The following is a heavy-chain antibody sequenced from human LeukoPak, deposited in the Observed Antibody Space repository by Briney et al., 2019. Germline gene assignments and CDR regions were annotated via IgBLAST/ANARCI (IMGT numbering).Heavy chain of an antibody. J-gene: IGHJ4*02. V-gene: IGHV3-30-3*01. Sequence: GRSLRLSCAASGFTFSSYAMHWVRQAPGKGLEWVAVISYDGSNKYYADSVKGRFTISRDNSKNTLYLQMNSLRAEDTAVYYCAREIVGATLDYWGQGTLVTVSS. D-gene: IGHD1-26*01. CDR1: GFTFSSYA. CDR2: ISYDGSNK. CDR3: AREIVGATLDY.